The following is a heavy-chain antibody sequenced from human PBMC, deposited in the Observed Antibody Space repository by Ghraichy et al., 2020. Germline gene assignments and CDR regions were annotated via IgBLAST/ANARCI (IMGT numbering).Heavy chain of an antibody. D-gene: IGHD1-26*01. CDR2: ISAYNGNT. CDR1: GYTFTSYG. CDR3: ARDFPVRWGATYYYYGMDV. J-gene: IGHJ6*02. V-gene: IGHV1-18*01. Sequence: ASVKVSCKASGYTFTSYGISWVRQAPGQGLEWMGWISAYNGNTNYAQKLQGRVTMTTDTSTSTAYMELRSLRSDDTAVYYCARDFPVRWGATYYYYGMDVWGQGTTVTVSS.